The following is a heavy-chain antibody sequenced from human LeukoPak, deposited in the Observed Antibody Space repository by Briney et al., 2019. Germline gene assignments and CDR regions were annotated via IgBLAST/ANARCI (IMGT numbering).Heavy chain of an antibody. D-gene: IGHD3-3*01. CDR2: ISAYNGNT. J-gene: IGHJ6*03. Sequence: SVNVSCKASGYTFTRYGIGWVRQAPGQGREWMGAISAYNGNTNYAQKLEGRVTMTTHTSTSTAYMELRSLRSDDTAVYYCARGITILGVPTMGGYYYYMDVWGKGTTVTVSS. V-gene: IGHV1-18*01. CDR1: GYTFTRYG. CDR3: ARGITILGVPTMGGYYYYMDV.